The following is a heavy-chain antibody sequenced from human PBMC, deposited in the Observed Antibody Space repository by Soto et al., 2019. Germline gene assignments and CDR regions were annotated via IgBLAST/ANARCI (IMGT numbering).Heavy chain of an antibody. CDR2: IHHSGST. CDR1: GYSITSGHY. CDR3: ARRIEMTTMKTGMDV. V-gene: IGHV4-38-2*01. J-gene: IGHJ6*02. Sequence: SETLSLTCDVSGYSITSGHYWGWIRQPPGKGLEWIGIIHHSGSTYYNPSLKSRVTISIDTSRNRFSLKLISVTAADTAVYYCARRIEMTTMKTGMDVWGQGTTVTVSS.